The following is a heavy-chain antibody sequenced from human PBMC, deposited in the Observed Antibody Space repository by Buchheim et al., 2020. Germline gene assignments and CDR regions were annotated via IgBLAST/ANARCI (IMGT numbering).Heavy chain of an antibody. CDR3: ARDGSSGSYEYYYGMDV. V-gene: IGHV3-30*04. CDR2: ISYDGSNK. D-gene: IGHD3-10*01. J-gene: IGHJ6*02. CDR1: GFTFSSYA. Sequence: QVQLVESGGGVVQPGRSLRLSCAASGFTFSSYAMHWVRQAPGKGLEWVAVISYDGSNKYYADSVKGRFTISRDNSKKTVYVQMNSLRAEDTAVYYCARDGSSGSYEYYYGMDVWGQGTT.